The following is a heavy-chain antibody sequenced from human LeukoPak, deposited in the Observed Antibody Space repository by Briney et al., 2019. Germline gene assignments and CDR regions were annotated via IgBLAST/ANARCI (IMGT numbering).Heavy chain of an antibody. CDR2: IYYSGST. CDR1: GGSISSGGYS. J-gene: IGHJ4*02. D-gene: IGHD5-24*01. CDR3: ARIDGYNGNGPFDY. Sequence: SQTLSLTCTVSGGSISSGGYSWSWIRQHPGKGLEWIGYIYYSGSTYYNPSLKSRVTISVDTSKNQFSLKLSSVTAADTAVYYCARIDGYNGNGPFDYWGQETLVTVSS. V-gene: IGHV4-31*03.